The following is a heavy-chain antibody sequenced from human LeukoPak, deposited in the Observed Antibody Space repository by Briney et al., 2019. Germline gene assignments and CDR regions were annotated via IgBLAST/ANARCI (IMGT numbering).Heavy chain of an antibody. Sequence: QPGGSPRLSSAASGFTFSDYDMHWVRQATGEGREWGSAIGTAGDTYYTGSVKGRFTISRENAKNSLYLQMNSLRAGDTAVYYSARVAKERVGGVYYFDYWGQGTLVTVSS. CDR1: GFTFSDYD. J-gene: IGHJ4*02. V-gene: IGHV3-13*01. CDR3: ARVAKERVGGVYYFDY. CDR2: IGTAGDT. D-gene: IGHD1-1*01.